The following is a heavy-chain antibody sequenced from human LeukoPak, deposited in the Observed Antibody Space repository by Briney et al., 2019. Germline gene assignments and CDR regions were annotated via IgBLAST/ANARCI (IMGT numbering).Heavy chain of an antibody. J-gene: IGHJ4*02. CDR1: GYTFTSYY. Sequence: ASVKVSFKASGYTFTSYYMHWVRPAPGQGLEWMGIINPSGGSTSYAQKFQGRVTMTRDTSTSTVYMELSSLRSEDTAVYYCARTGIAAADIFDYWGQGTLVTVSS. D-gene: IGHD6-13*01. CDR3: ARTGIAAADIFDY. CDR2: INPSGGST. V-gene: IGHV1-46*01.